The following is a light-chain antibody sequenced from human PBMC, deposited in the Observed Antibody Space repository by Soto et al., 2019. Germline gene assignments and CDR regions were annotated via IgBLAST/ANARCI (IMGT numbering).Light chain of an antibody. V-gene: IGKV1-27*01. CDR3: QKYNGAPFT. Sequence: DIQMTQSPSFLSASVGDRVAITCRASQDISNFLAWYQQKPGKVPKLLIYAASILQSGVPSRFSGSGSGTDFTLTITSLQPEDVATYYCQKYNGAPFTFGPGTKVDI. J-gene: IGKJ3*01. CDR2: AAS. CDR1: QDISNF.